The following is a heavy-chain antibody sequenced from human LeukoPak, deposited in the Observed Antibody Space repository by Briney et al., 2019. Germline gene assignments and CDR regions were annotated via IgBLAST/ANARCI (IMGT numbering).Heavy chain of an antibody. D-gene: IGHD1-26*01. CDR3: ATHRGSYPAGGFNY. V-gene: IGHV3-11*06. CDR2: ISGSGSNT. Sequence: GGSLRLSCAASGFTFSDYYMSWIRQAPGKGLEWVSYISGSGSNTKYADSVKGRFTISRDNSKNTLYLQMNSLRVEDTAVFYCATHRGSYPAGGFNYWGQGTLVTVSS. J-gene: IGHJ4*02. CDR1: GFTFSDYY.